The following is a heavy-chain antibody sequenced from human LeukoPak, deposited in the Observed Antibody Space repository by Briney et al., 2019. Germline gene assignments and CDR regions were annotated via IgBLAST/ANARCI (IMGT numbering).Heavy chain of an antibody. D-gene: IGHD1-26*01. V-gene: IGHV3-30*18. J-gene: IGHJ4*02. CDR1: GFTLNTNA. CDR2: ISYDGSNK. Sequence: GGSLRLSCAASGFTLNTNAMHWVRQAPGKGLEWVAVISYDGSNKYYADSVRGRFTISRDTSKNTLYLQMNSLRAEDTAVYYCAKGEVGATSDYWGQGTLVTVSS. CDR3: AKGEVGATSDY.